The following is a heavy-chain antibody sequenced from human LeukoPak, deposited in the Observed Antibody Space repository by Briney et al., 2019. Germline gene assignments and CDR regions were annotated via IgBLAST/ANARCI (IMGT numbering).Heavy chain of an antibody. CDR3: ARALDYFGPGRIDY. CDR1: GFTFNNYW. Sequence: HPGGSLILSCAASGFTFNNYWMHWVRQAPGKELVWVSYINVDGSSTNYADSVKGRFTISRDNAKNTVYLQMNSLRADDTAVYYCARALDYFGPGRIDYWGQGNLVTVSS. V-gene: IGHV3-74*01. J-gene: IGHJ4*02. D-gene: IGHD3-10*01. CDR2: INVDGSST.